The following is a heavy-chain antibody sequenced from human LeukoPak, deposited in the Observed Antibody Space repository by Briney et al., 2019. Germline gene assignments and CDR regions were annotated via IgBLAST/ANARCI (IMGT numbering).Heavy chain of an antibody. Sequence: ASVKVSCKASGYTFTGYYMHWVRQAPGQGLGWMGWINPNSGGTNYAQKFQGRVTMTRDTSISTAYMELSRLRSDDTAVYYCARDPEYSSSAFYWFDPWGQGTLVTVSS. V-gene: IGHV1-2*02. CDR3: ARDPEYSSSAFYWFDP. CDR2: INPNSGGT. D-gene: IGHD6-6*01. J-gene: IGHJ5*02. CDR1: GYTFTGYY.